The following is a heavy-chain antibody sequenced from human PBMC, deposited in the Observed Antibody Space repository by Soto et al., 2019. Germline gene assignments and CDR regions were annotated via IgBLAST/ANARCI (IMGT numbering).Heavy chain of an antibody. V-gene: IGHV4-38-2*02. CDR3: ARHDYYDNSGYSTGYFDY. Sequence: SATRSLTCTVSGYSISSGYCWGWIRQPPWKGLEWIGNIYHSGSTYYNPSLKSRVTISVDTSKNQFSLKLSSVTAADTAVYYCARHDYYDNSGYSTGYFDYWGQGTLVTVSS. J-gene: IGHJ4*02. D-gene: IGHD3-22*01. CDR2: IYHSGST. CDR1: GYSISSGYC.